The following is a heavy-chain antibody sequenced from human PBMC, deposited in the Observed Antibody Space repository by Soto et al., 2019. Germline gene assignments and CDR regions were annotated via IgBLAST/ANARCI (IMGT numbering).Heavy chain of an antibody. Sequence: EVKLLDSGGGLVQTGGSLRLSCAASGFTFSSYAMGWVRQAPGKGLDWVSVISGSGGITYSADSVEGRFTISRDNSKNILYLQMNSLRAEDTAVYYCAKGIPDTGGYYYYSMDVWGQGTAVTVSS. D-gene: IGHD5-18*01. CDR3: AKGIPDTGGYYYYSMDV. CDR2: ISGSGGIT. J-gene: IGHJ6*02. V-gene: IGHV3-23*01. CDR1: GFTFSSYA.